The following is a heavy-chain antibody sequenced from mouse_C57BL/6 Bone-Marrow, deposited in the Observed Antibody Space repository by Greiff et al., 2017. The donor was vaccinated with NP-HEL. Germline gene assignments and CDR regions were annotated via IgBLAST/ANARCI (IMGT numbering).Heavy chain of an antibody. V-gene: IGHV7-1*01. CDR3: ARAGGLGYFDY. Sequence: EVKLVESGGGLVQSGRSLRLSCATSGFTFSDFYMEWVRQAPGKGLEWIAASRNKANDYTTEYSASVKGRFIVSRDTSQSILYLQMNALRAEDTAIYYCARAGGLGYFDYWGQGTTLTVSS. CDR2: SRNKANDYTT. J-gene: IGHJ2*01. CDR1: GFTFSDFY. D-gene: IGHD3-2*02.